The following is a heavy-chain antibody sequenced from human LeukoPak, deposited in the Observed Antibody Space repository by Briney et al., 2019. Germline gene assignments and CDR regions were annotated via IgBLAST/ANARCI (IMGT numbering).Heavy chain of an antibody. V-gene: IGHV3-23*01. Sequence: PGGSLRLSCAASGFTFSSYAMSWVRQAPGKGLEWVSAISGSGGSTYYADSVKGRFTISRDNSKNTLYLQMNSLSAEDTAVYYCAKDSAISSSWYHGWFDPWGQGTLVTVSS. J-gene: IGHJ5*02. CDR1: GFTFSSYA. CDR2: ISGSGGST. CDR3: AKDSAISSSWYHGWFDP. D-gene: IGHD6-13*01.